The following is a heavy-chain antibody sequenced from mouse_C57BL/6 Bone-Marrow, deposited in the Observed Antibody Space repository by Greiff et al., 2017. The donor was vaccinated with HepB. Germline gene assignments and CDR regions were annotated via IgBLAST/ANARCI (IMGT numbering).Heavy chain of an antibody. Sequence: QVQLQQPGAELVKPGASVKMSCKASGYTFTSYWITWVKQRPGQGLEWIGEIYPGSGSTNYNEKFKSKATLTVATSSSTAYMQLSSLTSEDSAFYYCAREVTTGFYYAMDYWGQGTSVTVSS. CDR2: IYPGSGST. CDR1: GYTFTSYW. V-gene: IGHV1-55*01. D-gene: IGHD2-2*01. CDR3: AREVTTGFYYAMDY. J-gene: IGHJ4*01.